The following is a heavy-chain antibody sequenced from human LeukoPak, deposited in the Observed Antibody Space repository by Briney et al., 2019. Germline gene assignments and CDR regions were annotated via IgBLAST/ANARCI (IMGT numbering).Heavy chain of an antibody. V-gene: IGHV4-59*01. CDR1: GGSISSYH. CDR2: IYYSGST. Sequence: SETLSLTCTVSGGSISSYHWSWIRQPPGKGLEWIGYIYYSGSTNYNPSLKSRVTISVDTSKNQFSLKLSSVTAADTAVYYCARYYYDSSGYYFDYWGQGTLVAVSS. CDR3: ARYYYDSSGYYFDY. J-gene: IGHJ4*02. D-gene: IGHD3-22*01.